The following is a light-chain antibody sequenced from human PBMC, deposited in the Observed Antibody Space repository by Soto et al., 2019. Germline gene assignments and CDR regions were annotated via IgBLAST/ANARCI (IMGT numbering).Light chain of an antibody. CDR2: DAS. CDR3: HQRTFWPAI. Sequence: EMGLTQSPATLSLSPGERATLSCRASQSVGRVLAWYRQTPGQAPRLLVFDASTRAPGLPARFSGSGSATEYTLAISSLEPDDLAVYYCHQRTFWPAIFGQRT. V-gene: IGKV3-11*01. J-gene: IGKJ1*01. CDR1: QSVGRV.